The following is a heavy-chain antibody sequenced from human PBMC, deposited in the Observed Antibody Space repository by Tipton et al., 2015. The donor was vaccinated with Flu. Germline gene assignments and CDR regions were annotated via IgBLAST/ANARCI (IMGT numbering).Heavy chain of an antibody. CDR3: AGQRLILDDSSGYYDY. Sequence: TLSLTCAVSGYSISSGYYWGWIRQPPGKGLEWIGSIYHSGSTYYNPSLKSRVTISVDTSKNQFSLKLSSVTAADTAVYYCAGQRLILDDSSGYYDYWGQCTLLTVSS. CDR1: GYSISSGYY. J-gene: IGHJ4*02. D-gene: IGHD3-22*01. CDR2: IYHSGST. V-gene: IGHV4-38-2*01.